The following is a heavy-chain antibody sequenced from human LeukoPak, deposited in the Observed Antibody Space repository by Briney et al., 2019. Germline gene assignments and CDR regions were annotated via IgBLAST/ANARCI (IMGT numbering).Heavy chain of an antibody. CDR3: ARIRDGYNDAYDL. CDR1: GYTFTNSY. J-gene: IGHJ3*01. Sequence: GASVKVSCKASGYTFTNSYIHWVRQAPGQVLEWMGLINPDGGNTNYAQNFQGRVTLTRDTSTSTVYMELSSLRSEHTAIYYCARIRDGYNDAYDLWGQGTVVTVPS. D-gene: IGHD5-24*01. CDR2: INPDGGNT. V-gene: IGHV1-46*01.